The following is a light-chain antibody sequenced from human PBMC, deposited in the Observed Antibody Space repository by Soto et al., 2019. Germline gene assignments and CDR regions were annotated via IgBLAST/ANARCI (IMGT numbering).Light chain of an antibody. CDR3: QQYAISPLP. CDR2: DAS. V-gene: IGKV3-20*01. CDR1: QSVARNY. J-gene: IGKJ4*01. Sequence: ENVLTQSPGTLSLSPGEIATLSCRASQSVARNYLAWYQQKPGQSPRLLISDASNRPTGIPDRFSGSGSGSDFTLNISRLEAEDFAVYFCQQYAISPLPFGGGAKLEIK.